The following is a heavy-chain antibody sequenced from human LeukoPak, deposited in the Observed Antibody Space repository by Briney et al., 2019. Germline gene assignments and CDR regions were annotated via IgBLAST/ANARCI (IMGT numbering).Heavy chain of an antibody. J-gene: IGHJ5*02. CDR2: IQSTGST. V-gene: IGHV4-61*02. CDR3: AKGAGPPWFDP. Sequence: PSQTLSLTCTVSGDSISRESYFWSWIRQPAGKGLEWIGRIQSTGSTNYNPSLKSRVTISRDTSKNQFSLKVTSVTAADTAVYYCAKGAGPPWFDPWGQGTLVTVSS. D-gene: IGHD6-19*01. CDR1: GDSISRESYF.